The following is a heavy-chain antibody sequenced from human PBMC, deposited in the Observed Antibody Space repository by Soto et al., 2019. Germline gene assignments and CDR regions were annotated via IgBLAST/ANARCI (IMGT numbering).Heavy chain of an antibody. CDR2: IYPGDSDA. CDR3: ARALGYCSTTSCYSVEPSNWFDP. J-gene: IGHJ5*02. D-gene: IGHD2-2*01. V-gene: IGHV5-51*01. Sequence: GASLKISCKGSGYSFTSYWIGWVRQIPGKGLEYMGIIYPGDSDARYSPSFQGQVTISADKSISTAYLQWSSLKASDTAIYYCARALGYCSTTSCYSVEPSNWFDPWGQGTLVTVSS. CDR1: GYSFTSYW.